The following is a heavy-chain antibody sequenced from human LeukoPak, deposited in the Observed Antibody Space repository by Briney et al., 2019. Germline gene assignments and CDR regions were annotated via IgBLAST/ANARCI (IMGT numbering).Heavy chain of an antibody. CDR2: IYYSGST. CDR1: GGSISSSSYY. V-gene: IGHV4-39*01. Sequence: SETLSLTCTVSGGSISSSSYYWGWIRQPPGKGLEWVGSIYYSGSTYYKPSLKSRVTISVDTSKNQFSLKLSSMTAADTAVYYCARRLIAAAADLYYFDYWGQGTLVTVSS. D-gene: IGHD6-13*01. J-gene: IGHJ4*02. CDR3: ARRLIAAAADLYYFDY.